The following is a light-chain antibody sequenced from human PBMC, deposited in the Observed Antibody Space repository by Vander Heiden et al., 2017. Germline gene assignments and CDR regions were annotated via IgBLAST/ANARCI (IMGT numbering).Light chain of an antibody. CDR3: QQDGRSPIT. CDR2: DAS. J-gene: IGKJ5*01. Sequence: EIVLTQSPATLSLSPGERATLSCGASQSVSINYLAWYQLKPGRAPRVLIYDASTRATGIPDRFSGIGSGTDFTLTISRLEPEDFAVYYCQQDGRSPITFGQGTQLEIK. CDR1: QSVSINY. V-gene: IGKV3D-20*01.